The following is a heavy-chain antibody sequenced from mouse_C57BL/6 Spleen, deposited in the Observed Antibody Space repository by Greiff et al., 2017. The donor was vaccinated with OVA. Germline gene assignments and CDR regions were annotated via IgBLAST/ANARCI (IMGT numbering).Heavy chain of an antibody. D-gene: IGHD1-2*01. V-gene: IGHV1-69*01. Sequence: QVQLKQPGAELVMPGASVKLSCKASGYTFTSYWMHWVKQRPGQGLEWIGEIDPSDSYTNYNQKFKGKSTLTVDKSSSTAYMQLSSLTSEDSAVYYCARYGPHYYAMDYWGQGTSVTVSS. J-gene: IGHJ4*01. CDR1: GYTFTSYW. CDR3: ARYGPHYYAMDY. CDR2: IDPSDSYT.